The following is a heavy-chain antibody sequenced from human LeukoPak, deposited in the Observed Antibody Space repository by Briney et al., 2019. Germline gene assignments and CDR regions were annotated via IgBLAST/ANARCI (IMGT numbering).Heavy chain of an antibody. J-gene: IGHJ2*01. Sequence: ASVKVSCKASGYTFTGYYMHWVRQAPGQGLEWMGWINPNSGGTNYAQKFQGWVTMTRDTSISTAYMELSRLRSDDTAVYYCARGRRNADRRLGYYGSGSYPWYFDLWGRGTLVTVSS. CDR2: INPNSGGT. D-gene: IGHD3-10*01. CDR3: ARGRRNADRRLGYYGSGSYPWYFDL. CDR1: GYTFTGYY. V-gene: IGHV1-2*04.